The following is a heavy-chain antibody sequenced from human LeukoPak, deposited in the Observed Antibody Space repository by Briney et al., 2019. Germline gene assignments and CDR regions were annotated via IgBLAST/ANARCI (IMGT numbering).Heavy chain of an antibody. D-gene: IGHD6-13*01. V-gene: IGHV4-4*02. CDR1: GFTFSSYSM. Sequence: GSLRLSCAASGFTFSSYSMNWVRQPPGKGLEWIGEIYHSGSTNYNPSLKSRVTISVDKSKNQFSLKLSSVTAADTAVYYCARGLRIAAAGTIRFDYWGQGTLVTVSS. CDR2: IYHSGST. J-gene: IGHJ4*02. CDR3: ARGLRIAAAGTIRFDY.